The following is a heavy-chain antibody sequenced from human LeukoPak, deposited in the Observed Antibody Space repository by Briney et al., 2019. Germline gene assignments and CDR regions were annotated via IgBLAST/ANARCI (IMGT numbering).Heavy chain of an antibody. CDR3: ARDRGGHFDY. CDR1: GFTFSSYA. D-gene: IGHD3-10*01. V-gene: IGHV3-64*01. Sequence: GGSLRLSCAASGFTFSSYAMHWVRQAPGKGLEYVSAISSNGGSTYYANSVKGRFTISRDNSKNTLYLQMGNLRAEDMAVYYCARDRGGHFDYWGQGTLVTVSS. CDR2: ISSNGGST. J-gene: IGHJ4*02.